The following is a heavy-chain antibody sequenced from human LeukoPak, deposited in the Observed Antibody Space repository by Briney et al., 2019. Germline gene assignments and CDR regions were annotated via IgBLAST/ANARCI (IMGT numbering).Heavy chain of an antibody. CDR1: GYSISSGYY. Sequence: SETLSLTCAVSGYSISSGYYWGWIRQPPGKGLEWIVSIHHSGSTYYNPSLKSRVTISVDTSKNQFSLKLSSVTAADTAVYHCARAQVLLWFGELITSPIDYWGPGTLVTVSS. CDR3: ARAQVLLWFGELITSPIDY. CDR2: IHHSGST. J-gene: IGHJ4*02. D-gene: IGHD3-10*01. V-gene: IGHV4-38-2*01.